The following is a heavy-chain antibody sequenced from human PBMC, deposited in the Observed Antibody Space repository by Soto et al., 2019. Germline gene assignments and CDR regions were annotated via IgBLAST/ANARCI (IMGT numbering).Heavy chain of an antibody. Sequence: QVQLVQSGAEVKKPGSSVKVSCKASGGTFSSYAISWVRQAPGQVLEWMGGSIPIFGTANYAQKFQGRVTITADESTSTAYMELSSLRSEDTAVYYCARDLGYSSGSRDDAFDIWGQGTMVTVSS. V-gene: IGHV1-69*01. D-gene: IGHD6-19*01. CDR1: GGTFSSYA. J-gene: IGHJ3*02. CDR3: ARDLGYSSGSRDDAFDI. CDR2: SIPIFGTA.